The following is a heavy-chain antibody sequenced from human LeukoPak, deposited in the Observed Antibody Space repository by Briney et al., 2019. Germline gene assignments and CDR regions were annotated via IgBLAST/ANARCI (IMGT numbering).Heavy chain of an antibody. Sequence: GGSLRLSCAASGFTFSSYSMNWVRQAPGKGLEWVGRIKSKPAGGTIEYAAPVKDRFAISRDDSKNTLYLQINSLKTEDTAVYYCSTGGGDFFFDYWGQGTLVTVSS. CDR3: STGGGDFFFDY. J-gene: IGHJ4*02. CDR1: GFTFSSYS. D-gene: IGHD4-17*01. CDR2: IKSKPAGGTI. V-gene: IGHV3-15*07.